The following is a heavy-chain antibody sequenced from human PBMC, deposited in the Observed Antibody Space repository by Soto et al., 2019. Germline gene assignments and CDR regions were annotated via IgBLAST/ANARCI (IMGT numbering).Heavy chain of an antibody. CDR1: GYTFTSYG. CDR2: ISAYNGNT. CDR3: ARGVRTYSSCSFGMDV. Sequence: ASVEVSCKASGYTFTSYGISWVRQAPGQGLEWMGWISAYNGNTNYAQKLQGRVTMTTDTSTSTAYMELRSLRSDDTAVYYCARGVRTYSSCSFGMDVWAQGTTVTVA. V-gene: IGHV1-18*01. D-gene: IGHD6-19*01. J-gene: IGHJ6*02.